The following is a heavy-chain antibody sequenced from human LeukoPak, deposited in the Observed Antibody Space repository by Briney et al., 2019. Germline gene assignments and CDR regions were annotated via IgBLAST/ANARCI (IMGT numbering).Heavy chain of an antibody. CDR3: ARGSIYYDSSGYYSFDY. D-gene: IGHD3-22*01. V-gene: IGHV4-4*07. J-gene: IGHJ4*02. Sequence: SETLSLTCTVSGGSISSYYWSWIRQPAGKGLEWIGRIYTSGSTNYNPSLKSRVTMSVDTSKNQFPLKLSSVTAADTAVYYCARGSIYYDSSGYYSFDYWGQGTLVTVSS. CDR1: GGSISSYY. CDR2: IYTSGST.